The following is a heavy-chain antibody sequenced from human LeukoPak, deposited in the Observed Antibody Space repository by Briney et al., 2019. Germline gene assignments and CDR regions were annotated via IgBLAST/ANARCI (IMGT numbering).Heavy chain of an antibody. CDR2: INYSGST. Sequence: PSETLSLTCTVSGGSVSSGSYYWSWIRQPPGKGLEWTGYINYSGSTNYKPSLKSRVTISADTSKNQFSLKLSSVTAADTAVYYCARGVFYYDTSGRGYYFDYWGQGTLVTVSS. CDR1: GGSVSSGSYY. V-gene: IGHV4-61*01. J-gene: IGHJ4*02. CDR3: ARGVFYYDTSGRGYYFDY. D-gene: IGHD3-22*01.